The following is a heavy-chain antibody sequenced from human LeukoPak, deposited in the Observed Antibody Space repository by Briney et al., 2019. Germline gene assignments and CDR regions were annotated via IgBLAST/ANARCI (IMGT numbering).Heavy chain of an antibody. Sequence: GASVKVSCKASGYTFTTYGVSWVRQAPGQGLEWMGWISGYDGNTNYAQKLRGRVTMTTDTSTSTAYMDLRSLRSDDTALYYCARTVTTSSYYFDYWGQGTLATVSS. CDR2: ISGYDGNT. V-gene: IGHV1-18*01. CDR3: ARTVTTSSYYFDY. D-gene: IGHD4-17*01. CDR1: GYTFTTYG. J-gene: IGHJ4*02.